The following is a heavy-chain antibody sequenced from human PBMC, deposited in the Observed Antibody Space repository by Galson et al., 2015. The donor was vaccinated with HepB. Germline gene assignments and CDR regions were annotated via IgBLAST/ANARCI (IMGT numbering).Heavy chain of an antibody. V-gene: IGHV3-11*01. D-gene: IGHD3-3*01. J-gene: IGHJ2*01. CDR1: GFTFSDYY. Sequence: SLRLSCAASGFTFSDYYMSWIRQAPGKGLEWVSYISSSGSTIYYADSVKGRFTISRDNAKNSLYLQMNSLRAKDTAVYYCARGRPSYDFWSGYPDWYFDLWGRGTLVTVSS. CDR3: ARGRPSYDFWSGYPDWYFDL. CDR2: ISSSGSTI.